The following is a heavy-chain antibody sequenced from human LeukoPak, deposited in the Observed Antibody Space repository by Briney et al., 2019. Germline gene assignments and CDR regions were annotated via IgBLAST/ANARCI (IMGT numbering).Heavy chain of an antibody. CDR3: ARDEGYYGSGSYQQEYYYGMDV. J-gene: IGHJ6*02. V-gene: IGHV1-2*04. D-gene: IGHD3-10*01. CDR1: GYTFTGYY. Sequence: ASVKVSCKASGYTFTGYYMHWVRQAPGQGLEWMGWINPNSDGTNYAQKFQGWVTMTRDTSISTAYMELSRLRSDDTAVYYCARDEGYYGSGSYQQEYYYGMDVWGQGTTVTVSS. CDR2: INPNSDGT.